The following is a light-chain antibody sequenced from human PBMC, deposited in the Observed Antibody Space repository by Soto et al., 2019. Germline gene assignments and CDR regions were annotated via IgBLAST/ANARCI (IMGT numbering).Light chain of an antibody. Sequence: DIQMTQSPSSLSASVGDRVTITCQASQDISNYLNWYQQKPGKAPKLLIYDASTLEPGVPLRFSGSGSGTDFTLTISSLQPEDIATYYCQQYDNLPLSFGPGTKVDIK. CDR1: QDISNY. CDR3: QQYDNLPLS. J-gene: IGKJ3*01. V-gene: IGKV1-33*01. CDR2: DAS.